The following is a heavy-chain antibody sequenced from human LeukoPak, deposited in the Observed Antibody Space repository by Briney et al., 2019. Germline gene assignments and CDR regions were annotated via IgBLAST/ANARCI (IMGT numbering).Heavy chain of an antibody. J-gene: IGHJ4*02. V-gene: IGHV4-59*01. CDR1: GGSISSYY. CDR2: IYYSGST. Sequence: SETLSLTCTVSGGSISSYYWSWIRQPPGKGLEWIGYIYYSGSTNYNPSLKSRVTISVDTSKNQFSLKLSSVTAADTAVYYCARGGGLRYCSSTSCYDYWGQGTLVTVST. D-gene: IGHD2-2*01. CDR3: ARGGGLRYCSSTSCYDY.